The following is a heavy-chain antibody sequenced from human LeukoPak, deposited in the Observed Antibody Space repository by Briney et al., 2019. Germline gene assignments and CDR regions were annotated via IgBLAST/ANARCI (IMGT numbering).Heavy chain of an antibody. CDR3: ARHTSGVDRAPVQDAFDI. CDR2: IYPDDSDI. D-gene: IGHD5-18*01. Sequence: GESLKISCKGSGYRFTDYWIGWVRQMPGKGLECMVIIYPDDSDIRYSPSFQGQVTISADKSVSTDYLQWSSLKASDTAMYYCARHTSGVDRAPVQDAFDIWGQGTTVTVSS. CDR1: GYRFTDYW. J-gene: IGHJ3*02. V-gene: IGHV5-51*01.